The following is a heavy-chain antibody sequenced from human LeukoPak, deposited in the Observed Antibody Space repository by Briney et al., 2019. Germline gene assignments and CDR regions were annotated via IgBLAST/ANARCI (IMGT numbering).Heavy chain of an antibody. V-gene: IGHV3-7*03. CDR3: ASAGGDSRSPLPFYY. Sequence: GGSLRLSCAASGFTFGSYWMSWVRQAPGKGLEWVANIKQDGSEKYYVDSVKGRFTISRDDAENSLSLQMNSLRAEDTAVYYCASAGGDSRSPLPFYYWGQGTLVTVSS. CDR1: GFTFGSYW. D-gene: IGHD6-6*01. J-gene: IGHJ4*02. CDR2: IKQDGSEK.